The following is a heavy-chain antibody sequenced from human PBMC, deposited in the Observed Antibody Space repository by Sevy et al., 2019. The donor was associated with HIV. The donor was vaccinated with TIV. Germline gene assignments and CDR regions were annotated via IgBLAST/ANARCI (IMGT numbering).Heavy chain of an antibody. CDR3: APWSYAGHSSSSQWFDP. Sequence: SGPTLVNPTQTLTLTCTFSGFSLSTSGVGVGWIRQPPGKALEWLALIYWDDDKRYSPSLKSRLTITKDTSKNQVVLTMTNMDPVDTATYYCAPWSYAGHSSSSQWFDPWGQGTLVTVSS. CDR2: IYWDDDK. D-gene: IGHD6-6*01. V-gene: IGHV2-5*02. J-gene: IGHJ5*02. CDR1: GFSLSTSGVG.